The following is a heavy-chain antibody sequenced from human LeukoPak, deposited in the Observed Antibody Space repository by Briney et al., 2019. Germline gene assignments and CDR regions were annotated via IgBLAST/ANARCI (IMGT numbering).Heavy chain of an antibody. CDR2: IYYSGST. V-gene: IGHV4-59*12. CDR1: GDSISTYY. Sequence: SETLSLTCTVSGDSISTYYWSWLRQPPGKGLEWIGYIYYSGSTNYNPSLKSRVTISVDTSKNQFSLKLSSVTAADTAVYYCAREGYGDSGVGENWFDPWGQGTLVTVSS. D-gene: IGHD4-17*01. J-gene: IGHJ5*02. CDR3: AREGYGDSGVGENWFDP.